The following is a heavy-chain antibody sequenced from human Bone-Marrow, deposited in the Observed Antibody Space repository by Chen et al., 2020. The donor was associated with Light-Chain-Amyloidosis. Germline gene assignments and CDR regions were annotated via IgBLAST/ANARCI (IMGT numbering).Heavy chain of an antibody. CDR2: VSPSGGNT. V-gene: IGHV3-23*04. D-gene: IGHD6-6*01. CDR3: VKELVSRLSLTFDH. Sequence: VQLVESGGDLVQPGGSLRLSCAASGFPFSTNAMAWVRQAPGEGLEWLSAVSPSGGNTYYADSVKGRFTISRDNSKNTLYLQMNSLRAEDTAVYYCVKELVSRLSLTFDHWGQGTLVTFSS. CDR1: GFPFSTNA. J-gene: IGHJ4*02.